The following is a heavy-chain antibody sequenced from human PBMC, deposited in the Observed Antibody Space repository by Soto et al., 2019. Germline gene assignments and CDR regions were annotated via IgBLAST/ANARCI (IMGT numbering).Heavy chain of an antibody. CDR3: ARVQSGYDFAY. Sequence: QVQLVQSGAEVKKPGASVKVSGKASSYTFTSYGINWVRQAPGQGLEWTGWISANNGNTHYAQKLQGRVTMTTDTSTSTAYMELRSLRSDDTAVYYCARVQSGYDFAYWGQGTLVTVSS. V-gene: IGHV1-18*01. CDR1: SYTFTSYG. D-gene: IGHD5-12*01. CDR2: ISANNGNT. J-gene: IGHJ4*02.